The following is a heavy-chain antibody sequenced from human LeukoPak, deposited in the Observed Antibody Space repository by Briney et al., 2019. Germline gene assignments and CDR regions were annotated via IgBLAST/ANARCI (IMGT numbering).Heavy chain of an antibody. CDR2: IYYNGIS. CDR1: GGSISGYY. V-gene: IGHV4-59*08. CDR3: ARLGAGPTYYDFWSGYSSFYFDY. J-gene: IGHJ4*02. D-gene: IGHD3-3*01. Sequence: SETLSLTCTVSGGSISGYYWSWIRQPPGKGLEWIAYIYYNGISNYNPSLKSRVTISIDTSKNQFSLKLSSVTAADTAVYYCARLGAGPTYYDFWSGYSSFYFDYWGQGTLVTVSS.